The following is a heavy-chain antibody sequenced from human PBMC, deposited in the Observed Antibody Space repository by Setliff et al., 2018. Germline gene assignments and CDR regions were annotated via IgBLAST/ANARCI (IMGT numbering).Heavy chain of an antibody. CDR2: IHYSGNT. Sequence: SETLSLTCTVSGGSISSYYWSWIRQPPGKGLEWIGRIHYSGNTYYNASLKSRVIISVDTAQNQFSLSLSSVTAADTAVYYCARTGTYRYFDYWGQGTLVTVSS. CDR1: GGSISSYY. J-gene: IGHJ4*02. V-gene: IGHV4-59*05. D-gene: IGHD1-1*01. CDR3: ARTGTYRYFDY.